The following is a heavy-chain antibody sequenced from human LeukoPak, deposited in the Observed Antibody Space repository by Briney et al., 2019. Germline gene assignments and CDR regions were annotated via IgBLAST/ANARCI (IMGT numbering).Heavy chain of an antibody. CDR3: GKNGNEYGDSDIDH. CDR2: ISAEADST. D-gene: IGHD4-17*01. J-gene: IGHJ4*02. V-gene: IGHV3-23*01. CDR1: GFTFSAYA. Sequence: GGSLRLSCEASGFTFSAYAMTWVRQAPGKGLEWVSDISAEADSTNYADSVRGRFTISRDSSKNTLYLQMSSLRAEDMAVYFCGKNGNEYGDSDIDHWGQGTLVTVSS.